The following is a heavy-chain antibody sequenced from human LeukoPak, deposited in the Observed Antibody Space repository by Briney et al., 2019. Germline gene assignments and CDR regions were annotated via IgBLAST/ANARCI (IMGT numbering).Heavy chain of an antibody. D-gene: IGHD3-10*01. CDR2: ISYDGSNK. Sequence: GGSLRLSCAASGFTFSSYGMHWVRQAPGKGLEWVAVISYDGSNKYYADSVKGRFTISRDNSKNTLYLQMNSLRAEDTAVYYCAKDLGYHLGSSGDYWGQGTLVTVSS. CDR1: GFTFSSYG. J-gene: IGHJ4*02. CDR3: AKDLGYHLGSSGDY. V-gene: IGHV3-30*18.